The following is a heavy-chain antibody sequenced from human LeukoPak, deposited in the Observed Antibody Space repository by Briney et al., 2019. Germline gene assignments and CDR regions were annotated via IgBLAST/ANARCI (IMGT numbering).Heavy chain of an antibody. CDR2: ISWNSGNL. J-gene: IGHJ4*02. CDR3: AKGTHYDILTGALLGY. CDR1: GLTFDEYG. Sequence: QPGRSLRLSCAASGLTFDEYGMHWVRHAAGKGMEWVSGISWNSGNLGYADSVKGRFTLSTDNAKNSLYLQMSRLRAEDTALYYCAKGTHYDILTGALLGYWGQGTVVTVSS. V-gene: IGHV3-9*01. D-gene: IGHD3-9*01.